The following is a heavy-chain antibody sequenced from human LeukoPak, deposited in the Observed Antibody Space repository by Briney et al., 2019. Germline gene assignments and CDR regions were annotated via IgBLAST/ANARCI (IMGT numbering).Heavy chain of an antibody. V-gene: IGHV4-34*01. CDR2: INHSGST. CDR1: GGSFSGYY. D-gene: IGHD6-19*01. CDR3: ARVAGRGPFDY. J-gene: IGHJ4*02. Sequence: SETLSLTCAVYGGSFSGYYGSGIRQPPGKGVEWIGEINHSGSTNYNPSLKSRVTISVDTSKNQFSLKLSSVTAADTAVYYCARVAGRGPFDYWGQGTLVTVSS.